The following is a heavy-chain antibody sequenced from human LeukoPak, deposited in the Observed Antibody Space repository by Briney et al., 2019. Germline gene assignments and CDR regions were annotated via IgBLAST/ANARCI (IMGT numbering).Heavy chain of an antibody. CDR3: ARTQESSGWDFDY. CDR2: IYPGDSDT. J-gene: IGHJ4*02. CDR1: GYSFTSYW. Sequence: GESLKISCKGSGYSFTSYWIGWVRQMPGKGLEWMGIIYPGDSDTRYSPSFQGQATISADKSISTAYLQWSSVKASDTAMYYCARTQESSGWDFDYWGQGTLVTVSS. D-gene: IGHD6-19*01. V-gene: IGHV5-51*01.